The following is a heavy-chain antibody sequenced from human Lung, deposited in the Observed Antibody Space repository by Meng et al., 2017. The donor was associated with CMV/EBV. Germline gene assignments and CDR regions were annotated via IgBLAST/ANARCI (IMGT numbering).Heavy chain of an antibody. V-gene: IGHV1-2*06. CDR1: GYSFSGFY. J-gene: IGHJ4*01. D-gene: IGHD6-19*01. CDR2: VNPISDDT. Sequence: SCQASGYSFSGFYLNWARQAPGHGLEWLGQVNPISDDTHLAQKFEGRITVTRGATINTAFMELTRLRPDDTAVYYCAKSSDNGWSSWGPGTLVTVSS. CDR3: AKSSDNGWSS.